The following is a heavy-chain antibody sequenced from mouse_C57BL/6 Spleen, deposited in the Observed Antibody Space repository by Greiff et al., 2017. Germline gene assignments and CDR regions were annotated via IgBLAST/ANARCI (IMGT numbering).Heavy chain of an antibody. CDR1: GYAFSSSW. D-gene: IGHD1-1*01. Sequence: VKLMESGPELVKPGASVKISCKASGYAFSSSWMNWVKQRPGKGLEWIGRIYPGDGDTNYNGKFKGKATLTADKSSSTAYMQLSSLTSEDSAVYFCSNYYGSSYGYWGQGTTLTVSS. J-gene: IGHJ2*01. V-gene: IGHV1-82*01. CDR3: SNYYGSSYGY. CDR2: IYPGDGDT.